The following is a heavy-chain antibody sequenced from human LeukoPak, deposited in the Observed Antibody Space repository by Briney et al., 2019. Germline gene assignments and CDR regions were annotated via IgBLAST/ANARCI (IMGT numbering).Heavy chain of an antibody. CDR2: INPNSGGT. J-gene: IGHJ4*02. D-gene: IGHD3-9*01. V-gene: IGHV1-2*02. CDR3: AREAAFLGLTGYSFDY. Sequence: ASVKVSCKASGYTFTGYYMHWVRQAPGQGLEWMGWINPNSGGTNYAQKFQGRVTMTRDTSISTAYMELSRLRSEDTAVYYCAREAAFLGLTGYSFDYWGQGTLVTVSS. CDR1: GYTFTGYY.